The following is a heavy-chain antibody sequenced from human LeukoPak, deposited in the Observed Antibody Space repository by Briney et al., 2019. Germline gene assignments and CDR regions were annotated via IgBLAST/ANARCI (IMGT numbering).Heavy chain of an antibody. CDR3: ARLQGAISVVPTAAFDY. CDR1: GFTFSSYW. J-gene: IGHJ4*02. D-gene: IGHD2-2*01. CDR2: INSDGSST. V-gene: IGHV3-74*01. Sequence: GGSLRLSCAASGFTFSSYWMFWVRQTPGKGLVWVSRINSDGSSTSYADSVKGRFTIFRDDAKNTLYLQMNSLRAEDTAVYYCARLQGAISVVPTAAFDYWGQGTLVTVSS.